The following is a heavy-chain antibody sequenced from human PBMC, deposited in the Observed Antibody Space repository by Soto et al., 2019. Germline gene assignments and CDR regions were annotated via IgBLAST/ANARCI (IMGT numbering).Heavy chain of an antibody. CDR1: GGSFSGYY. CDR2: INHSGST. V-gene: IGHV4-34*01. CDR3: ASRSATVLSLTY. Sequence: SETLSLTCAVYGGSFSGYYWSWIRQPPGKGLEWIGEINHSGSTNYNPSLKSRVTISVDTSKNTLYLQMNSLRAEDTAVYYCASRSATVLSLTYWGPGTQVTVSS. D-gene: IGHD2-8*01. J-gene: IGHJ4*02.